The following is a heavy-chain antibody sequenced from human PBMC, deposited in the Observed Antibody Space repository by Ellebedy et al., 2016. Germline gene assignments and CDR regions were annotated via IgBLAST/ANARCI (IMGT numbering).Heavy chain of an antibody. CDR3: ARDKDGPRAYCGGDCGFDY. Sequence: GGSLRLSCAASGFTFSSYSMNWVRQAPGKGLEWVSYISSSSSTIYYADSVKGRFTISRDNAKNSLYLQMNSLRDEDTAVYYCARDKDGPRAYCGGDCGFDYWGQGTLATVSS. CDR2: ISSSSSTI. CDR1: GFTFSSYS. V-gene: IGHV3-48*02. D-gene: IGHD2-21*02. J-gene: IGHJ4*02.